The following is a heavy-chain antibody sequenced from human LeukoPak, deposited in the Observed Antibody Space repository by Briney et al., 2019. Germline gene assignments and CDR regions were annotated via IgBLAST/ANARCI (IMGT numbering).Heavy chain of an antibody. CDR2: IYYSGST. Sequence: PSETLSLTCTVSGGSISSSSYYWSWIRQPPGKGLEWIGYIYYSGSTNYNPSLKSRVTISVDTSKNQFSLKLSSVTAADTAVYYCARLLNDYGDYGHENWFDPWGQGTLVTVSS. J-gene: IGHJ5*02. CDR1: GGSISSSSYY. D-gene: IGHD4-17*01. CDR3: ARLLNDYGDYGHENWFDP. V-gene: IGHV4-61*05.